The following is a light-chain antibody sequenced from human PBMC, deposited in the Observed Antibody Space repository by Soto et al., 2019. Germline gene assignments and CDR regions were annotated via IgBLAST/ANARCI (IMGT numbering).Light chain of an antibody. CDR2: EGS. V-gene: IGLV2-23*01. J-gene: IGLJ2*01. Sequence: QSVLTQPASVSGSPGQSITVSCTGTSTDVGRYNLVSWYQQHPGKAPKLIIYEGSKRPSGVSNRFSGSKSGNTASLTISGLQAEDEADYYCCSYAGSRTFIFGGGTNVTVL. CDR1: STDVGRYNL. CDR3: CSYAGSRTFI.